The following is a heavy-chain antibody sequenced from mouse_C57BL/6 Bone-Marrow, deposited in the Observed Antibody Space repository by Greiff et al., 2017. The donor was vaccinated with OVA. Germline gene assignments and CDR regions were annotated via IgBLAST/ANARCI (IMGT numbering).Heavy chain of an antibody. Sequence: QQSCKASGYTFTSYWMHWVKQRPGRGLEWIGRIDPNSGGTKYNEKFKSKATLTVDKPSSTAYMQLSSLTSEDSAVYYCARPLLGYYYAMDYWGQGTSVTVSS. CDR3: ARPLLGYYYAMDY. D-gene: IGHD2-12*01. CDR2: IDPNSGGT. CDR1: GYTFTSYW. J-gene: IGHJ4*01. V-gene: IGHV1-72*01.